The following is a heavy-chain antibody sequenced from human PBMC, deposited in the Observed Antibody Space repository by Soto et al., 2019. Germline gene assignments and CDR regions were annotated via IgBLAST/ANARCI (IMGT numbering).Heavy chain of an antibody. J-gene: IGHJ6*03. V-gene: IGHV4-4*02. CDR2: IYHSGST. CDR3: AREPRVLGYSAYYMDV. D-gene: IGHD2-15*01. Sequence: QVQLQESGPGLVKPSGTLSLTCAVSSGSISSSNWWSWVRQPPGKGLEWIGEIYHSGSTNYNPSLKSGVTISVDKSKNQFSLKLSSVAAADAAVYYCAREPRVLGYSAYYMDVWGKGTTVTVSS. CDR1: SGSISSSNW.